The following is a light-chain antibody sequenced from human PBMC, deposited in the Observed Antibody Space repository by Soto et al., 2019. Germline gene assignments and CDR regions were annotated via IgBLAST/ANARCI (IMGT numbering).Light chain of an antibody. CDR3: QQLNSYPHIT. CDR2: AAS. J-gene: IGKJ3*01. Sequence: DIQLTQSPSFLSASVGDRVTITCRASQGISSYLAWYQQKPGKAPKLLIYAASTLQSGVPSRFSGSGSGTEFTLTISSLQPEDVATYYCQQLNSYPHITFGPGTKVDIK. V-gene: IGKV1-9*01. CDR1: QGISSY.